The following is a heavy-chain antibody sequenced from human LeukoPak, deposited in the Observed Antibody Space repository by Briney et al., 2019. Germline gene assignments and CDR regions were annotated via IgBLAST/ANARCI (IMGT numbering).Heavy chain of an antibody. Sequence: SVKVSCKASGGTFSSYAISWVRQAPGQGLEWMGGIIPIFGTANYAQKFQGRVTITADESTSTAYMELSSLRSEDTAVYYCARDGSYDFWSGLFDYWGQGTLVTVSS. J-gene: IGHJ4*02. CDR3: ARDGSYDFWSGLFDY. V-gene: IGHV1-69*13. CDR2: IIPIFGTA. CDR1: GGTFSSYA. D-gene: IGHD3-3*01.